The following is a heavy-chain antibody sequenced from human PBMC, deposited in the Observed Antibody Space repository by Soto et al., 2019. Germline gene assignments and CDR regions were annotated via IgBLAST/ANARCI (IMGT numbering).Heavy chain of an antibody. J-gene: IGHJ5*02. CDR3: AKSSVGARPGWFDP. CDR1: GFTFDDYA. CDR2: ISWNSGSI. Sequence: EVQLVESGGGLVQPDRSLRLSCAASGFTFDDYAMHWVRQAPGKGLEWVSGISWNSGSIGYADSVKGRFTISRDNAKNSLYLQMNSLRAEDTALYYCAKSSVGARPGWFDPWGQGTLVTVSS. D-gene: IGHD1-26*01. V-gene: IGHV3-9*01.